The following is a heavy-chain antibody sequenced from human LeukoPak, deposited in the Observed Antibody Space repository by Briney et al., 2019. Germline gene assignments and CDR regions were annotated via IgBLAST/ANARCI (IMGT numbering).Heavy chain of an antibody. CDR2: IRYDGSNK. CDR3: AKNGDRGAYCTGGTCYPYSYYYMDV. CDR1: GFTFSSYG. J-gene: IGHJ6*03. D-gene: IGHD2-15*01. Sequence: GGSLRLSCTASGFTFSSYGMSWVRQAPGKGLEWVAFIRYDGSNKYYADSVKGRFTISRDNSKNTLYLQMNSLRAEDTAIYYCAKNGDRGAYCTGGTCYPYSYYYMDVWGKGTTVTI. V-gene: IGHV3-30*02.